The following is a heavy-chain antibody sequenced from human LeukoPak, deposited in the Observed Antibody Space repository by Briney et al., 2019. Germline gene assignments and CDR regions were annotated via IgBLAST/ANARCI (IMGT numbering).Heavy chain of an antibody. J-gene: IGHJ5*02. CDR2: INHSGST. CDR1: GGSLSGYY. Sequence: PSETLSLTCAVYGGSLSGYYWSWIRQPPGKRLEWIGEINHSGSTNYNPSLKSRVTISVDTSKNQFSLKLSSVTAADTAVYYCARGSYYDFWSGYYGESNWFDPWGQGTLVTVSS. D-gene: IGHD3-3*01. CDR3: ARGSYYDFWSGYYGESNWFDP. V-gene: IGHV4-34*01.